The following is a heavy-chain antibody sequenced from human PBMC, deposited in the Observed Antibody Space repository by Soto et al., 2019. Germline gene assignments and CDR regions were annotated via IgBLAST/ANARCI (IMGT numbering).Heavy chain of an antibody. J-gene: IGHJ4*02. CDR2: IYHSGST. V-gene: IGHV4-30-2*01. CDR1: GGSISSGGYS. D-gene: IGHD6-19*01. CDR3: ARAGGLGAVAADY. Sequence: QLQLQESGSGLVKPSQTLSLTCAVSGGSISSGGYSWSWIRQPPGKVLEWIGYIYHSGSTYYNPSLKSRVTISVDRSKTQFSLKLSSVTAADTAVYYCARAGGLGAVAADYWGQGTLVTVSS.